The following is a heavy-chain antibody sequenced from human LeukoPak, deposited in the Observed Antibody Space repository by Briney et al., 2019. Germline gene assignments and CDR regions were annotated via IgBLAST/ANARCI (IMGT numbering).Heavy chain of an antibody. CDR3: AREIRLARNWFDP. CDR1: GYTFTGYY. CDR2: INPNSGGT. J-gene: IGHJ5*02. V-gene: IGHV1-2*06. D-gene: IGHD6-19*01. Sequence: ASVKVSCKASGYTFTGYYMHWVRQAPGQGLEWMGRINPNSGGTNYAQKFQGRVTMTRDTSISTAYTELSRLRSDDTAVYYCAREIRLARNWFDPWGQGTLVTVSS.